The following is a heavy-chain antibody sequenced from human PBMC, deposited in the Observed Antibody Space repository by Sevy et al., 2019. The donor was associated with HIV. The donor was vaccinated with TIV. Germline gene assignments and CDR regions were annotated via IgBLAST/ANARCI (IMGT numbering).Heavy chain of an antibody. CDR3: ARKYDSSGYFDY. V-gene: IGHV3-23*01. D-gene: IGHD3-22*01. J-gene: IGHJ4*02. CDR1: GFSFDRYG. CDR2: ISGSGGSGDKT. Sequence: GGSLRLSCAASGFSFDRYGMHWVRQAPGKGLEWVSGISGSGGSGDKTNYADSVKGRFTISRDDSKNSLYLQLNSLRAEDTAIYYCARKYDSSGYFDYWGQGTLVTVSS.